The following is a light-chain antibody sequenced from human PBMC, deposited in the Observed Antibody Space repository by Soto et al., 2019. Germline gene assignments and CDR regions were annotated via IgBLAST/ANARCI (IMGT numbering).Light chain of an antibody. J-gene: IGLJ2*01. CDR3: VSWTDSSSYVE. CDR1: SSDVGGYNY. V-gene: IGLV2-14*01. CDR2: DVS. Sequence: QSALTQPASVSGSPGQSITISCTGTSSDVGGYNYVSWYQQHPGTAPKLMIYDVSNRPSGVSNRFSGSKSGNTASLTISGLRAEDEADYYCVSWTDSSSYVEFGGGTKLTVL.